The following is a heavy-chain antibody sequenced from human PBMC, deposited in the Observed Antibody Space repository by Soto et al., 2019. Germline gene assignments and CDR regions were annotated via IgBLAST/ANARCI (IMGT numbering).Heavy chain of an antibody. D-gene: IGHD2-15*01. Sequence: QVQLAQSGAEVRKPGSSVNVSCRASGGSFSDFAFSWVRQAPGQGLEWMGGIIPMFAATKYAQRFQDRVTITADASTKTVYLALSSLTSDDSAVYYCARGGIVAVPAALSSYDDYTNYRFDSWGQGTLVSVSS. CDR3: ARGGIVAVPAALSSYDDYTNYRFDS. CDR2: IIPMFAAT. CDR1: GGSFSDFA. J-gene: IGHJ4*02. V-gene: IGHV1-69*01.